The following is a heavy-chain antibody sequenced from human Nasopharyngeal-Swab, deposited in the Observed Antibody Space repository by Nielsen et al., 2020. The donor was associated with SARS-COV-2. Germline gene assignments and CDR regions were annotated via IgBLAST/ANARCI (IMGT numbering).Heavy chain of an antibody. CDR3: ARQDYYDRGFDY. J-gene: IGHJ4*02. CDR2: IYYSGST. V-gene: IGHV4-39*01. Sequence: WIRQPPGQGLEWIGRIYYSGSTYYNPSLKSRVTISVDTSKNQFSLKLSSVTAADTAVYYCARQDYYDRGFDYWGQGTLVTVSS. D-gene: IGHD3-22*01.